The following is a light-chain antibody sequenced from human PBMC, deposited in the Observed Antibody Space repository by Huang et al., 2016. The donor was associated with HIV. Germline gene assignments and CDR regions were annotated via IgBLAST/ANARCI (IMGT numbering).Light chain of an antibody. CDR3: QQRSNWPPYT. Sequence: EIVLPQSPAILSLSPGERATLSCRASQSVSSYLAWYQQKPGQAPRLLIYDASNRATGIPARFSGSGSGTDFTLTISSLEPEDFAVYFCQQRSNWPPYTFGQGTKLDIK. V-gene: IGKV3-11*01. J-gene: IGKJ2*01. CDR1: QSVSSY. CDR2: DAS.